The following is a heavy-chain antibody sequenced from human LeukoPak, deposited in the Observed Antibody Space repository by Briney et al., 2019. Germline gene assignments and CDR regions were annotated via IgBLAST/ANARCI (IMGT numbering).Heavy chain of an antibody. V-gene: IGHV1-46*03. CDR3: ARGREMATIPGVYYYYMDV. CDR2: INPSGGST. D-gene: IGHD5-24*01. Sequence: ASVKVSCKXSGYTFTSNYLHWVRQAPRQGLEWMGLINPSGGSTSYAQKFQGRVTMTRDTSTSTVYMELSSLRSEDTAVYYCARGREMATIPGVYYYYMDVWGKGTTVTVSS. CDR1: GYTFTSNY. J-gene: IGHJ6*03.